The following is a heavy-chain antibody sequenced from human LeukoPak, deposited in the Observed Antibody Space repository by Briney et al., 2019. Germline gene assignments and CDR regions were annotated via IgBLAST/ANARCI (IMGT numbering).Heavy chain of an antibody. CDR2: IIPIFGTA. CDR1: GGTFSSYA. J-gene: IGHJ6*03. Sequence: SVKVSCKASGGTFSSYAISWVRQAPGQGLEWMGRIIPIFGTANYAQKFQGRVTITTDESTSTAYMELSSLRSEDTAVYYCGRGYNWNAQPGDYYYYYMDVWGKGTTVTVSS. D-gene: IGHD1-1*01. V-gene: IGHV1-69*05. CDR3: GRGYNWNAQPGDYYYYYMDV.